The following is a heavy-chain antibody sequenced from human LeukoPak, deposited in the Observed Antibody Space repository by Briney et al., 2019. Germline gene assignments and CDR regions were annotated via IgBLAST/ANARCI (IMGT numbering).Heavy chain of an antibody. J-gene: IGHJ4*02. CDR3: AKGGHDFNPFYW. D-gene: IGHD2-21*02. CDR2: IKGGGGDP. CDR1: GFTFSSNA. V-gene: IGHV3-23*01. Sequence: GGSLRLSCAASGFTFSSNAMGWVRQAPGKGLEWVSSIKGGGGDPFYADSVKGRFTISRDNSKNTLFLQLNSLRAEDTAVYYCAKGGHDFNPFYWWGQGTLVTVPS.